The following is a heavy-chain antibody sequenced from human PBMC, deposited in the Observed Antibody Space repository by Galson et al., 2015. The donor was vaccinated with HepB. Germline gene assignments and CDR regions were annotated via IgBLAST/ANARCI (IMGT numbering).Heavy chain of an antibody. J-gene: IGHJ3*02. Sequence: SVKVSCKASGYTFTGYYMHWVRQAPGQGLEWMGWINPSSGGTNYAQKFQGRVSMTRDTSISTAYMELSRLRSDDTAVYYCASLGTRDAFDIWGQGTMVTVSS. CDR2: INPSSGGT. V-gene: IGHV1-2*02. CDR1: GYTFTGYY. D-gene: IGHD3-16*01. CDR3: ASLGTRDAFDI.